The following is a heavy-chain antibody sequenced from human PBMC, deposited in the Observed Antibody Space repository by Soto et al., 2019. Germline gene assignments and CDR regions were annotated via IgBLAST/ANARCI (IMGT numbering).Heavy chain of an antibody. J-gene: IGHJ4*02. V-gene: IGHV4-4*02. Sequence: QVQLQESGPGLVKPSGTLSLTCAVSGGSISSTNWWSWVRQPPGKGLEWIGGIYHSGSTNYNPSLGSRVTIPVDKSTNQFSLKLSSVTAADTAVYYCARRGGDFIFGSFDSWGQGTLVTVSS. CDR1: GGSISSTNW. CDR2: IYHSGST. D-gene: IGHD2-21*01. CDR3: ARRGGDFIFGSFDS.